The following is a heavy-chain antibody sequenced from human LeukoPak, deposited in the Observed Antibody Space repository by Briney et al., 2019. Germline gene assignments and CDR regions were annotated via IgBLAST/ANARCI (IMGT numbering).Heavy chain of an antibody. CDR3: AKDLRAIDNWYFDL. CDR2: FSWNSGSI. Sequence: GGSLRLSCAASGFTFDDYATHWVRQAPGKGLEWVTDFSWNSGSIGYADSVKGRFTISRDNAKNSLYLQMNSLRAEDTALYYCAKDLRAIDNWYFDLRGRGTLVTVSS. J-gene: IGHJ2*01. D-gene: IGHD1-26*01. V-gene: IGHV3-9*01. CDR1: GFTFDDYA.